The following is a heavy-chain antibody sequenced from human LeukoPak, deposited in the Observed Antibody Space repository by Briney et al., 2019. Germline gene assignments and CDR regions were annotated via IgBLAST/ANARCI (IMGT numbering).Heavy chain of an antibody. D-gene: IGHD6-19*01. V-gene: IGHV3-30*18. CDR1: GFIFKDYG. J-gene: IGHJ4*02. CDR2: TSYDGSKQ. CDR3: AKREAVTVTAKWDYLDH. Sequence: GGSLRLSCAASGFIFKDYGMHWVRLAPGKGLEWVAVTSYDGSKQFYGNSVKGRFTVSRDNSKNTVYLEMNSLRLDDTAIYYCAKREAVTVTAKWDYLDHWGQGTLVTVSS.